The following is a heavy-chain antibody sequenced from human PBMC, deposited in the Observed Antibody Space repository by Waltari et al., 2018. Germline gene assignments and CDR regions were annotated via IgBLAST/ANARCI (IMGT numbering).Heavy chain of an antibody. J-gene: IGHJ5*02. CDR1: GGNLNRDA. V-gene: IGHV1-69*10. Sequence: QVQLVQSGAEVKKPGSSVKVSCKPSGGNLNRDAITWVRPAPGQSLEWMGGIVPILGISNHAPKFQGRVTITADTSTGTVYMELSSLRSDDTAVYYCAGGIRIFGVVRWFDPWGQGTLVTVSS. D-gene: IGHD3-3*01. CDR2: IVPILGIS. CDR3: AGGIRIFGVVRWFDP.